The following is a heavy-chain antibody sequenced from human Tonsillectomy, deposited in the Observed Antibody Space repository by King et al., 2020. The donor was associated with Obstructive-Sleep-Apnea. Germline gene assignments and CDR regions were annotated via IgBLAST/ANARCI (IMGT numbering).Heavy chain of an antibody. CDR3: ARGHYDILTGYYSSP. D-gene: IGHD3-9*01. V-gene: IGHV3-66*01. CDR2: IYSGGTT. CDR1: GFTVSSNY. J-gene: IGHJ5*02. Sequence: VQLVESGGGLVQPGGSLRLSCVASGFTVSSNYMSWVRQAPGKGLEWLSVIYSGGTTYYADSVKGRFTISRDNSKNTLFLQMNSLRVEDTAVYYLARGHYDILTGYYSSPWGQGTLVTVSS.